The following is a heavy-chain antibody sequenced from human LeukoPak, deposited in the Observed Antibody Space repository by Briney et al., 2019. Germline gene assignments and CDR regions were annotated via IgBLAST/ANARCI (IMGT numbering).Heavy chain of an antibody. CDR3: ARVPYSYGYRFDY. D-gene: IGHD5-18*01. Sequence: SQTLSLTCTVSGRSISSGDYYWRRLRQPPGQGLAWIGYIYYRGRTYYNPSLKSRVSISVDMSKNQFSLKLSSVTAADTAVYYCARVPYSYGYRFDYWGQGTLVTVSS. CDR2: IYYRGRT. J-gene: IGHJ4*02. V-gene: IGHV4-30-4*01. CDR1: GRSISSGDYY.